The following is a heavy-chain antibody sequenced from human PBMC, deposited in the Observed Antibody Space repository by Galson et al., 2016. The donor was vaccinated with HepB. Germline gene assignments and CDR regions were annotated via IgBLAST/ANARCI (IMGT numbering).Heavy chain of an antibody. D-gene: IGHD6-13*01. CDR3: AREAAAGSGDWFDP. J-gene: IGHJ5*02. Sequence: SVKVSCKASGGTFNSYGVSWVRQAPGQGLEWIGGIIPMFGTTNYAQKFQDRVAISADESTSTAYMEMSSLRSEDTAVYYCAREAAAGSGDWFDPWGQGTLVIVST. V-gene: IGHV1-69*13. CDR1: GGTFNSYG. CDR2: IIPMFGTT.